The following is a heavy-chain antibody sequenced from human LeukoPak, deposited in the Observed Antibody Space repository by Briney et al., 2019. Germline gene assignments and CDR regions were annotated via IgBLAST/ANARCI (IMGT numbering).Heavy chain of an antibody. J-gene: IGHJ4*02. D-gene: IGHD6-19*01. Sequence: ASETLSLTCTVSGGSISSYYWSWIRQPAGKGLEWIGRIYTSGSTNYNPSLKSRVTISVDKSKNQFSLKLSSMTAADTAVYYCARGGAVAGGIDYWGQGTLVTVSS. CDR1: GGSISSYY. CDR3: ARGGAVAGGIDY. V-gene: IGHV4-4*07. CDR2: IYTSGST.